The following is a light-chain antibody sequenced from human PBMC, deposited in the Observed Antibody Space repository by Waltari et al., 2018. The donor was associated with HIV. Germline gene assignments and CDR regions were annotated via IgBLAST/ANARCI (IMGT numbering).Light chain of an antibody. CDR2: SNS. Sequence: HSVLTQTPSVSGAPGQRVTISCTGSRSNIGAGYDVHWYQQLPGTAPKLLIHSNSNRPSGVPDRVSGSQSGTAASLVITGLQADDEGDYYCQSYGSTLSGSVFGRGTKLTVL. CDR1: RSNIGAGYD. V-gene: IGLV1-40*01. J-gene: IGLJ2*01. CDR3: QSYGSTLSGSV.